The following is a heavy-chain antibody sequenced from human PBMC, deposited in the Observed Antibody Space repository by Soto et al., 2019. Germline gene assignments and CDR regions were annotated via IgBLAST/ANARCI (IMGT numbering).Heavy chain of an antibody. CDR3: VKGNGRIVPRHFDY. Sequence: PGGSLRLSCAASGFTFSDYAMSWVRQAPGKGLEWVSGISSGGGSPYNADSVKGRFTISRDNSKSTLYLQMNSLRAEDTAVYYCVKGNGRIVPRHFDYWCQGTLVTVSS. CDR1: GFTFSDYA. CDR2: ISSGGGSP. D-gene: IGHD1-1*01. J-gene: IGHJ4*02. V-gene: IGHV3-23*01.